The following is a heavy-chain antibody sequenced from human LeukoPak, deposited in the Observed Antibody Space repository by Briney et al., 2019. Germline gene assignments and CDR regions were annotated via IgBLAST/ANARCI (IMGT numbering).Heavy chain of an antibody. Sequence: QAGGSLRLSCAASGFTLSTYWMSWFRQAPGKGLEWEANIKQDGSAKYYVDSVKGRLTISRDNAKTSLYLQMNSLRDEDTAMYYCARDYPGQGIDYWGQGTLVTVSS. CDR2: IKQDGSAK. D-gene: IGHD3-10*01. J-gene: IGHJ4*02. V-gene: IGHV3-7*01. CDR1: GFTLSTYW. CDR3: ARDYPGQGIDY.